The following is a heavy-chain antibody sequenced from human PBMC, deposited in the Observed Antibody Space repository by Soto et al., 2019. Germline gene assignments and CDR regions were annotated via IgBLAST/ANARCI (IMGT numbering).Heavy chain of an antibody. CDR1: GGSISSYY. V-gene: IGHV4-59*01. CDR2: IYYSGST. Sequence: SETLSLTCTVSGGSISSYYWSWIRQPPGKGLEWIGYIYYSGSTNYNPSLKSRVTISVDTSKNQFSLKLSSVTAADTAVYYCARNIAAPGTYDYWGQGTLVTVSS. J-gene: IGHJ4*02. D-gene: IGHD6-13*01. CDR3: ARNIAAPGTYDY.